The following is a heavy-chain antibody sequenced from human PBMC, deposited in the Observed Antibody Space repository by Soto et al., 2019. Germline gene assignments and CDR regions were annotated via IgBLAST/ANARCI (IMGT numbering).Heavy chain of an antibody. Sequence: SVKVSCKASGFTFTSSAVQWVRQARGQRLEWIGWIVVGSGNTNYAQKFQERVTITRDMSTSTAYMELSSLRSEDTAVYYCAADRTAYYYDSSGYYPNWFDPWGQGTLVTVSS. J-gene: IGHJ5*02. CDR2: IVVGSGNT. CDR1: GFTFTSSA. V-gene: IGHV1-58*01. D-gene: IGHD3-22*01. CDR3: AADRTAYYYDSSGYYPNWFDP.